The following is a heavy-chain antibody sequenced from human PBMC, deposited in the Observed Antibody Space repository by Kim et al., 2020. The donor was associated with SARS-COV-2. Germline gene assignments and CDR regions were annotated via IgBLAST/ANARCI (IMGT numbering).Heavy chain of an antibody. J-gene: IGHJ6*02. CDR2: IGTAGDT. D-gene: IGHD6-19*01. CDR1: GFTFSSYD. V-gene: IGHV3-13*04. CDR3: ARGGAVAADYYYYGMDV. Sequence: GGSLRLSCAASGFTFSSYDMHWVRQATGKGLEWVSAIGTAGDTYYPGSVKGRFTISRENAKNSLYLQMNSLRAGDTAVYYCARGGAVAADYYYYGMDVWGQGTTVTVSS.